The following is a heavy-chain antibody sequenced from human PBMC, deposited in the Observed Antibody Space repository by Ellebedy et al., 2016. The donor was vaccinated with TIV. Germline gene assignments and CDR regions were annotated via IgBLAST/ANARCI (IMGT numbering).Heavy chain of an antibody. V-gene: IGHV5-51*01. CDR3: ARQSLDGWFVDS. J-gene: IGHJ5*01. D-gene: IGHD6-19*01. CDR2: VYPGDSET. Sequence: GESLKISCKGFGYTFTSYWIGWVRQMPGKGLEWMGAVYPGDSETVYSPSFEGQVTISADKSISFVYLQWRSLAASDIAIYYCARQSLDGWFVDSWGLGTRVIVSS. CDR1: GYTFTSYW.